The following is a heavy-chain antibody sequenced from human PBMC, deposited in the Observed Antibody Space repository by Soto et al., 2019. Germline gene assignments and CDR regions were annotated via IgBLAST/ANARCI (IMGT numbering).Heavy chain of an antibody. Sequence: GGSLRLSCAASGFTFSSYDMHWVRQATGKGLEWVSAIGTAGDTYYPGSVKGRFTISRENAKNSLYLQMNSLRAGDTAVYYCARSMDFWSGYLHMDVWGKGTTVTVSS. J-gene: IGHJ6*03. CDR2: IGTAGDT. V-gene: IGHV3-13*01. D-gene: IGHD3-3*01. CDR3: ARSMDFWSGYLHMDV. CDR1: GFTFSSYD.